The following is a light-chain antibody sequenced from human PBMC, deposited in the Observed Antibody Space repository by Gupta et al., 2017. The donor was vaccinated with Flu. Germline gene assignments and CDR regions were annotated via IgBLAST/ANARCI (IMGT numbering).Light chain of an antibody. Sequence: SLGERATINCKSSQSVLYSSNNKNYLAWYQQKPGQPPKLLIYWASIRESGVPDRFSGSGSGTDFTLTISSLQAEDVAVYYCQQYYRCPFTLGPGTKVEIK. V-gene: IGKV4-1*01. J-gene: IGKJ3*01. CDR2: WAS. CDR3: QQYYRCPFT. CDR1: QSVLYSSNNKNY.